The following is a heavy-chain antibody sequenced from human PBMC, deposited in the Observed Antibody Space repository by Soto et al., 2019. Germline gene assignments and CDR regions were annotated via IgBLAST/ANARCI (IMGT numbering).Heavy chain of an antibody. J-gene: IGHJ5*02. CDR2: ISAYNGNT. Sequence: ASVKVSCKASGYTFTSYAISWVRQAPGQGLEWIGWISAYNGNTNYAQKLQGRVTMTTDTSTSTAYMELRSLRSDDTAVYYCARDVTNLHNWFDPWGQGTLVTVSS. CDR1: GYTFTSYA. V-gene: IGHV1-18*04. CDR3: ARDVTNLHNWFDP. D-gene: IGHD1-7*01.